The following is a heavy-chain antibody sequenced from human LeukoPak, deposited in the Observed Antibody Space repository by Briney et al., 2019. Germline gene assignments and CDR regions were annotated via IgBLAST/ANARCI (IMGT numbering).Heavy chain of an antibody. CDR3: ARESYYYGSGRYNWFDP. CDR2: IYYSGST. D-gene: IGHD3-10*01. J-gene: IGHJ5*02. CDR1: GDSIRRYF. Sequence: SGTLSLTCSVSGDSIRRYFWSWIRQPPGKGLEWIAYIYYSGSTNYNPSLKSRVTISVDTSKNQFSLKLSSVTAADTAVYYCARESYYYGSGRYNWFDPWGQGTLVTVSP. V-gene: IGHV4-59*01.